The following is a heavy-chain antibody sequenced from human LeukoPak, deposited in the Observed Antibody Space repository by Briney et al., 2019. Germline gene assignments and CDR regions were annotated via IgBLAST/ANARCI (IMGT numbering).Heavy chain of an antibody. CDR3: ARGSDGWFAFDY. Sequence: GGSLRLSCAASGFTFSSYGMHWVRQAPGKGLEWVAVISYDGSNKYYADSVKGRFTISRDNSKNTLDLQLNSLRAEDTAVYYCARGSDGWFAFDYWGQGILVTVSS. CDR1: GFTFSSYG. CDR2: ISYDGSNK. D-gene: IGHD6-19*01. V-gene: IGHV3-30*03. J-gene: IGHJ4*02.